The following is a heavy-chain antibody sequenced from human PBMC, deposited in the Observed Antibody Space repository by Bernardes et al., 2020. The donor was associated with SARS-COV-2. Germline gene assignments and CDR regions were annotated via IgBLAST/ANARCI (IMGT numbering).Heavy chain of an antibody. CDR1: GGAISSSNYY. Sequence: SETLSLTCTVSGGAISSSNYYWGWIRQPPGKGLEWIGEIFPGGNTNYNPSLKSRVNILADRSKNQFSLKLNSVTAADTAVYYCAANFAYSMGVWGQGTTVTVSS. CDR2: IFPGGNT. CDR3: AANFAYSMGV. V-gene: IGHV4-39*07. J-gene: IGHJ6*02.